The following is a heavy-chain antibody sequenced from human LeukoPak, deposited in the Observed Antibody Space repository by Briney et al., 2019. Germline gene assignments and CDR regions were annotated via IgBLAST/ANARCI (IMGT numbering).Heavy chain of an antibody. CDR3: AKDHSYGGNSIVDQ. Sequence: GGSLRLSCAASGFMLNNYDMHWVRQAPGRGLEWVAMIWYDESNKYYADSVKGRFTISRDNSKNTLYLQMNSLRAEDTAVYYCAKDHSYGGNSIVDQWGQGTLVTVSS. D-gene: IGHD4-23*01. J-gene: IGHJ4*02. CDR1: GFMLNNYD. V-gene: IGHV3-33*06. CDR2: IWYDESNK.